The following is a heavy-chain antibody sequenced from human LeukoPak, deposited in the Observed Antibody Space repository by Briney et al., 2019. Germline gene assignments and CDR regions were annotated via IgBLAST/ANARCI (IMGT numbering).Heavy chain of an antibody. V-gene: IGHV4-59*12. Sequence: SETLSLTCTFSGGTINNYYWSWIRQSPGKGLEWIGYISYSGSTDYNPSLKSRVTISVDTSRNQFSLRLSSVTAADTAVYYCARDYGDYGGYYYYFYMDVWGRGTAVTVSS. CDR2: ISYSGST. D-gene: IGHD4-17*01. CDR3: ARDYGDYGGYYYYFYMDV. CDR1: GGTINNYY. J-gene: IGHJ6*03.